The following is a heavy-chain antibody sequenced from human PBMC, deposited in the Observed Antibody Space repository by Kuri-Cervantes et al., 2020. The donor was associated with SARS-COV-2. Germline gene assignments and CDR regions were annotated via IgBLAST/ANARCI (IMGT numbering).Heavy chain of an antibody. J-gene: IGHJ4*02. Sequence: ETLSLTCAASGFTFSSYWMSWVRQAPGKGLEWVANIKQDGSAKYYSDSVKGRFTSSRDNSKNTPYLQMNSLRAEDTAVYYCARGRNYDILTGYYISTPFDYWGQGTLVTVSS. CDR2: IKQDGSAK. CDR1: GFTFSSYW. D-gene: IGHD3-9*01. V-gene: IGHV3-7*01. CDR3: ARGRNYDILTGYYISTPFDY.